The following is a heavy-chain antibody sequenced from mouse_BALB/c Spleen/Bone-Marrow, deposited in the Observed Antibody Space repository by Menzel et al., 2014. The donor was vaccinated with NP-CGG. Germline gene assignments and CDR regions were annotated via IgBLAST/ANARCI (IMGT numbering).Heavy chain of an antibody. V-gene: IGHV7-1*02. J-gene: IGHJ3*01. CDR1: GFTFSDFY. D-gene: IGHD2-10*02. CDR2: SRNKAKYYTT. Sequence: EVMLVESGGGLVQPGDSLRLSCATSGFTFSDFYMEWVRQPPGRRLEWIAASRNKAKYYTTEYSASVKGRFIVSRDTSQSVLYLQMSALRAEDTAIYYCARDVGYGNYFVYWGQGTLVTVSA. CDR3: ARDVGYGNYFVY.